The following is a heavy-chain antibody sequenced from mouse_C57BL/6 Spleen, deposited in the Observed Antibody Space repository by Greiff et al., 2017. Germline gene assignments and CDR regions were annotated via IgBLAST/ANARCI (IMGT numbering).Heavy chain of an antibody. CDR1: GFTFSSYG. D-gene: IGHD1-1*01. CDR2: ISSGGSYT. Sequence: EVHLVESGGDLVKPGGSLKLSCAASGFTFSSYGMSWVRQTPDKRLEWVATISSGGSYTYYPDSVKGRFPISRDNAKNTLYLQMSSLKSEDTAMYYWARCFDYYGSSYEWGYFDYWGQGTTLTVSS. CDR3: ARCFDYYGSSYEWGYFDY. V-gene: IGHV5-6*01. J-gene: IGHJ2*01.